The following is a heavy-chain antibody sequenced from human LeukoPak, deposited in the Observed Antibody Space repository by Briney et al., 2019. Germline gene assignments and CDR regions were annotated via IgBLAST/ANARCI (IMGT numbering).Heavy chain of an antibody. D-gene: IGHD6-13*01. CDR2: INPTSGYT. CDR1: GYTVTDYY. Sequence: ASVKVSCKASGYTVTDYYIHWVRQAPRQGLEWMGWINPTSGYTNYALKFQGRVSVTMDTSISTAYMELTSLTPDDTAVYYCAKDRRLSAVGSFDNWGQGTLVTVSS. V-gene: IGHV1-2*02. J-gene: IGHJ4*02. CDR3: AKDRRLSAVGSFDN.